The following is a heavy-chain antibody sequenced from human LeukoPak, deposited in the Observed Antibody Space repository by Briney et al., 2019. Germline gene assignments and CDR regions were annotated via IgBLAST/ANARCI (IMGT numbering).Heavy chain of an antibody. D-gene: IGHD6-13*01. CDR3: ARSMQYSSSSDY. V-gene: IGHV4-34*01. CDR1: GGSFSGYY. J-gene: IGHJ4*02. Sequence: SETLSLTCAVYGGSFSGYYWSWIRQPPGKGLEWIWEINHSGSTNYNPSLKSRVIISVDTSKNQFSLKLSSVTAADTAVYYCARSMQYSSSSDYWGQGTLVTVSS. CDR2: INHSGST.